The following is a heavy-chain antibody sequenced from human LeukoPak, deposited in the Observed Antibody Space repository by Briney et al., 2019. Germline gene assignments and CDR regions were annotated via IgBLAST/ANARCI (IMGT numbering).Heavy chain of an antibody. CDR1: RGSISSSSYY. V-gene: IGHV4-39*01. J-gene: IGHJ4*02. CDR3: ARSYCHSSNFYY. CDR2: IYYSGST. Sequence: SETLSLTRAVSRGSISSSSYYSGWVRQPPGKGLEWIASIYYSGSTYYNPSLKGRATISVNTSKNQFSWTLSSVTPAQPAVYYRARSYCHSSNFYYWGQGTLVTVSS. D-gene: IGHD6-13*01.